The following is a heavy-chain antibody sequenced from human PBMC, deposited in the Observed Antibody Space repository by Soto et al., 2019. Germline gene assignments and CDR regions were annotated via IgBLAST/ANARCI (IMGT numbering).Heavy chain of an antibody. CDR3: AISYYDSSGYYFQFDY. CDR2: IYYSGST. CDR1: GGSISSGGYY. V-gene: IGHV4-31*03. Sequence: QVQLQESGPGLVKPSQTLSLTCTVSGGSISSGGYYWSWIRQHPGKGLEWIGYIYYSGSTYYNPSLKSRVTISVDTSKNQFSLKLSSVTAADTAVYYCAISYYDSSGYYFQFDYWGQGTLVTVSS. D-gene: IGHD3-22*01. J-gene: IGHJ4*02.